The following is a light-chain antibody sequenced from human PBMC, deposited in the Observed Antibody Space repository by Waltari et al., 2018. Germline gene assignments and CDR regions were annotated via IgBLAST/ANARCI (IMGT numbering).Light chain of an antibody. Sequence: DIQMTQSPSSLSASVGDRVTITCRASQGISNYLAWYQQKAGKVPKLLIYAASTLQSGVPSRFSGSGSGTDFTLTISSLQPEDVASYYCQKYNSDPPLTFGGGTRVEIK. CDR2: AAS. CDR1: QGISNY. V-gene: IGKV1-27*01. J-gene: IGKJ4*01. CDR3: QKYNSDPPLT.